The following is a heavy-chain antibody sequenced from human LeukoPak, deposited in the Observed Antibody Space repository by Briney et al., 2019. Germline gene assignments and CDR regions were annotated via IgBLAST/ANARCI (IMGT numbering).Heavy chain of an antibody. D-gene: IGHD2-15*01. CDR2: INSGSNSI. Sequence: GGSLRLSCAASGFTFGSYRMNWVRQAPGKGLEWLSYINSGSNSINYADSVKGRFIISRDNAKNSLYLQMNSLRAEDTALYYCAREPPYGTWSLDYWGQGALVTVSS. CDR3: AREPPYGTWSLDY. CDR1: GFTFGSYR. V-gene: IGHV3-48*01. J-gene: IGHJ4*02.